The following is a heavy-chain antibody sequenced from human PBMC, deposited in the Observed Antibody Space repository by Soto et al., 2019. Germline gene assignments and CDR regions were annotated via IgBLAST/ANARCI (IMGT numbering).Heavy chain of an antibody. Sequence: QVQLVQSGAEVKKPGASVTVSCKASRYTFTSYYVHWVRQAPGQGLEWMGWINPNNGYTKYTQKFQGRVTVTRDTSITTAYLELTRLQSDDTAVYYCAKAKFDFCSGYWSPSLDFWGQGTLVTVSS. D-gene: IGHD3-3*01. J-gene: IGHJ4*02. V-gene: IGHV1-2*02. CDR2: INPNNGYT. CDR3: AKAKFDFCSGYWSPSLDF. CDR1: RYTFTSYY.